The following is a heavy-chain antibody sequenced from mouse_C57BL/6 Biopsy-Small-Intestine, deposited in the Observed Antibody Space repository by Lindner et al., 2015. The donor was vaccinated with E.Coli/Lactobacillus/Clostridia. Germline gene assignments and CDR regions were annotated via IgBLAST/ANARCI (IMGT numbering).Heavy chain of an antibody. CDR3: ARSGTSFAY. D-gene: IGHD4-1*01. J-gene: IGHJ3*01. V-gene: IGHV1-82*01. CDR1: GYGFSSYW. CDR2: IYPGDGDT. Sequence: VQLQESGAELVKPGASVKISCKGSGYGFSSYWVNWVKQRPGKGLEWIGRIYPGDGDTNYNGKFKGKATLTADKSSSTAYMQLSSLTSEDSAVYFCARSGTSFAYWGQGTLVTVSA.